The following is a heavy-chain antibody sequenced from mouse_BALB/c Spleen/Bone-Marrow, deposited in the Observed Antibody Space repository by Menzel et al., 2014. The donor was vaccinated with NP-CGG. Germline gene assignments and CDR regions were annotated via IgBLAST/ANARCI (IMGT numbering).Heavy chain of an antibody. D-gene: IGHD2-14*01. Sequence: QVQLKDSGSVLVRPGASVKLSCQASGYTFTSSWMHWAKQRPGQGLKWIGEIHPNSGNTNYNGKFKGKATLTVDTSSSTAYVGLSSLTAEDSAVYFCARHHRYAYYFDYWGQGTTLTVSS. CDR3: ARHHRYAYYFDY. V-gene: IGHV1S130*01. CDR1: GYTFTSSW. CDR2: IHPNSGNT. J-gene: IGHJ2*01.